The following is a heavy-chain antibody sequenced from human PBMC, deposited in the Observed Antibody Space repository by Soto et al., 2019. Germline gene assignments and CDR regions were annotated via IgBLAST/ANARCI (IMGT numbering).Heavy chain of an antibody. V-gene: IGHV3-15*07. Sequence: EVQLVEAGGGLVKPGGSLRLSCAASGFTFSNAWMNWVRQAPGKGLEWVGRIKSKSDGETTAYAAPVKGRFTISMDDSTDTLYLQLNRMKTEDTGLYFCSTNHRYRWSLELWGPGTKVTVSS. CDR3: STNHRYRWSLEL. CDR1: GFTFSNAW. D-gene: IGHD3-16*02. CDR2: IKSKSDGETT. J-gene: IGHJ6*02.